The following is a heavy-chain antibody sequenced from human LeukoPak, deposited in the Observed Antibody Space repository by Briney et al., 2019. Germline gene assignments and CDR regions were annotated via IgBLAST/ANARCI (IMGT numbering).Heavy chain of an antibody. CDR3: AAGTAADY. V-gene: IGHV3-11*03. D-gene: IGHD6-25*01. CDR1: GIPFSDFY. CDR2: ISSSSSYT. Sequence: GGSLRLSCVVAGIPFSDFYMNWIRQAPGKGLEWISYISSSSSYTDFAESVKGRFTISRDNAKSALYLQMNDLRVEDTAVYYCAAGTAADYWGQGTLVIVSS. J-gene: IGHJ4*02.